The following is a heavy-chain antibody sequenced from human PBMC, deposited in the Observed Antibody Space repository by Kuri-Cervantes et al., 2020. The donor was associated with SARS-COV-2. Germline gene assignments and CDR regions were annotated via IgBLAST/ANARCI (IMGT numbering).Heavy chain of an antibody. V-gene: IGHV4-34*01. J-gene: IGHJ5*02. Sequence: GSLRLSCAVYGGSFSGYYWSWISQPPGKGLEWIGEINHSGSTNYNPSLKSRVTISVDTSKNQFSLKLSSVTAADTAVYYCARHRWFDPWGQGTLVTVSS. CDR3: ARHRWFDP. CDR2: INHSGST. CDR1: GGSFSGYY. D-gene: IGHD1-14*01.